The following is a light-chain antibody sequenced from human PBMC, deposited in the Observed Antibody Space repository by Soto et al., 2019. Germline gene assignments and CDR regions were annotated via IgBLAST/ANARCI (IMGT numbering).Light chain of an antibody. CDR1: SSNIRSNT. J-gene: IGLJ1*01. Sequence: QSVLTQPLSVSASPGQRVTISCSGVSSNIRSNTVAWYQHLPGTAPPRLIFSAGQRPSGVPGRFSGSKSGTSASLAISGLQSEDEGDYYCSALDNRLNGYVFGPGTKLTVL. V-gene: IGLV1-44*01. CDR3: SALDNRLNGYV. CDR2: SAG.